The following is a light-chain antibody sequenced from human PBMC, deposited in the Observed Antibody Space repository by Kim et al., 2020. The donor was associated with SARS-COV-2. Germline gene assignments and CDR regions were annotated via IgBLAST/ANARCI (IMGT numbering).Light chain of an antibody. CDR1: QDINDY. CDR2: SAS. J-gene: IGKJ1*01. CDR3: QQYTIYPPT. Sequence: ASVGDRFTITWRASQDINDYLAWFQQRPGKAPKSLIYSASRLQSGVPSKFSGSGSGTDFTLTISSLQPEDVATYYCQQYTIYPPTFGQGTKVDIK. V-gene: IGKV1-16*02.